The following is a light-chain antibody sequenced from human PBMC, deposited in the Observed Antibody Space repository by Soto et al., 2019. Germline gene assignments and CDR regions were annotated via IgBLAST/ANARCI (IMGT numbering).Light chain of an antibody. CDR3: SSYTISSTL. CDR2: DVS. V-gene: IGLV2-14*01. Sequence: QSVLTQPASVSGSPGQSITISCTGTSSDVGGSNYVSWYQQHPGKAPKLMIFDVSNRPSGVSNRFSGSKSGNTASLTISGLQAEDEADYYCSSYTISSTLFGGGTKVTVL. J-gene: IGLJ2*01. CDR1: SSDVGGSNY.